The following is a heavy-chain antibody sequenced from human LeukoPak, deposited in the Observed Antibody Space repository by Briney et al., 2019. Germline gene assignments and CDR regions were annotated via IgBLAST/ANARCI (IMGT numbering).Heavy chain of an antibody. CDR3: ARDLDPWAVAGVNY. CDR1: GYTFTSYG. Sequence: ASVKVSCKASGYTFTSYGISWVRQAPGQGLEWMGWINAYNGNTNYAQKLQGRVTMTTDTSTSTAYMELRSLRSDDTAVYYCARDLDPWAVAGVNYWGQGTLVTVSS. D-gene: IGHD6-19*01. J-gene: IGHJ4*02. V-gene: IGHV1-18*01. CDR2: INAYNGNT.